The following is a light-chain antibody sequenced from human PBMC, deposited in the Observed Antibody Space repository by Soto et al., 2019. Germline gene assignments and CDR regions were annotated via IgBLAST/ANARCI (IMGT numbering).Light chain of an antibody. CDR3: QDTYIRPPT. J-gene: IGKJ1*01. CDR2: AAS. Sequence: IQMTQSPSSLSASVEDRVIITCRASQSISNHLNWYQQKPGKAPKLLIFAASRLQSGVPSRFSGSISGPDFTLSISSLQPEDFATYYFQDTYIRPPTFGQGTMVDIK. CDR1: QSISNH. V-gene: IGKV1-39*01.